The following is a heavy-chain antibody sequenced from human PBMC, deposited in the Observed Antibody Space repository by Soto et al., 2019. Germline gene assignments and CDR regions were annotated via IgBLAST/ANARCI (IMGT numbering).Heavy chain of an antibody. Sequence: QVQLVQSGAEVKKPGSSVKVSCKASGGTFSSYTISWVRQAPVQGLEWMGRIIPILGIANYAQKFQGRVTITADKSTSTAYMELSSLRSEDTAVYYCARDHGYYYDSSGWGQGTLVTVSS. J-gene: IGHJ4*02. D-gene: IGHD3-22*01. V-gene: IGHV1-69*08. CDR2: IIPILGIA. CDR1: GGTFSSYT. CDR3: ARDHGYYYDSSG.